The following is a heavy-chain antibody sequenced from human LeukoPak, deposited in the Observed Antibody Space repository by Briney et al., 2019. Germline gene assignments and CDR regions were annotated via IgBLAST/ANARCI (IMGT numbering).Heavy chain of an antibody. CDR1: GFTFSSYW. Sequence: GGSLRLSCAASGFTFSSYWMSWVRQAPGKGLEWVANIKQDGSEKYYVDSVKGRFTISRDNAKNSLYLQMNSLRAEDTAVYYCVRPNRGWSFDYWGQGTLVTVSS. CDR2: IKQDGSEK. J-gene: IGHJ4*02. D-gene: IGHD6-19*01. CDR3: VRPNRGWSFDY. V-gene: IGHV3-7*01.